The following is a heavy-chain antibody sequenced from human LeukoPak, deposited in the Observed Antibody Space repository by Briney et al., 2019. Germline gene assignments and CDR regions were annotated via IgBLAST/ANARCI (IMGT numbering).Heavy chain of an antibody. V-gene: IGHV3-33*01. CDR1: GFTFCSYG. Sequence: GGSLRLSCAASGFTFCSYGMHWVRQAPGKGLEWVAVIWYDGSNKYYADSVKGRFTISRDNSKNTLYLQMNSLRAEDTAVYYCARDLADCSGGSCYSGGGGNWFDPWGQGTLVTVSS. J-gene: IGHJ5*02. CDR3: ARDLADCSGGSCYSGGGGNWFDP. CDR2: IWYDGSNK. D-gene: IGHD2-15*01.